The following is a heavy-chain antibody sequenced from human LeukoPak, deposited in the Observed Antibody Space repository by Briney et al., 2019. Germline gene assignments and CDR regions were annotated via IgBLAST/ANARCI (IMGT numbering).Heavy chain of an antibody. D-gene: IGHD2-15*01. V-gene: IGHV4-38-2*02. CDR3: ARHVRRYCSGGSCYSFDY. CDR2: INHSGST. J-gene: IGHJ4*02. CDR1: GYSISSGYY. Sequence: SETLSLTCTVSGYSISSGYYWGWIRQPPGKGLEWIGEINHSGSTNYNPSLKSRVTISVDTSKNQFSLKLSSVTAADTAVYYCARHVRRYCSGGSCYSFDYWGQGTLVTVSS.